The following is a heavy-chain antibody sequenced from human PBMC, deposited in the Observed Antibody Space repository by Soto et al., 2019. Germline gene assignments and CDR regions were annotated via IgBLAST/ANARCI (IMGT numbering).Heavy chain of an antibody. D-gene: IGHD1-26*01. CDR1: GGTFSSYA. Sequence: GASVKVSCKASGGTFSSYAISWVRQAPGQGLEWMGGIIPIFGTANYAQKFQGRVTITADESTSTAYMELSSLRSEDTAVYYCARDQVDNYYYYGMDVWGQGTTVTVSS. CDR2: IIPIFGTA. V-gene: IGHV1-69*13. J-gene: IGHJ6*02. CDR3: ARDQVDNYYYYGMDV.